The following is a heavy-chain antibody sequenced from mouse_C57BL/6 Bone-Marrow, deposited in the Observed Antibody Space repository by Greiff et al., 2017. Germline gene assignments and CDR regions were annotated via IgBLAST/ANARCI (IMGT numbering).Heavy chain of an antibody. Sequence: EVKLMESGPELVKPGASVKIPCKASGYTFTDYNMDWVKQSHGKSLEWIGDINPNNGGTIYNQKFKGKATLTVDKSSSTAYMELRSLTSEDTAVYYCARRDYYGSDYFDYWGQGTTLTVSS. CDR1: GYTFTDYN. J-gene: IGHJ2*01. CDR3: ARRDYYGSDYFDY. V-gene: IGHV1-18*01. CDR2: INPNNGGT. D-gene: IGHD1-1*01.